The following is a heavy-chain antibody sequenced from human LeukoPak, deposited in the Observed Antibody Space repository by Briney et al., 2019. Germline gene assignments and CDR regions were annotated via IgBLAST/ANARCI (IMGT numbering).Heavy chain of an antibody. Sequence: GGSLRLSCAASGFTVITNDMTWVRQAPGKGLEWVSVLDSDGNTKYADSVQGRFTISRDNSKNTLYLEMNSLSPDDTAVYYCARGVEPLAASTLAYWGQGTLVTVAS. J-gene: IGHJ4*02. D-gene: IGHD1-14*01. V-gene: IGHV3-53*01. CDR3: ARGVEPLAASTLAY. CDR2: LDSDGNT. CDR1: GFTVITND.